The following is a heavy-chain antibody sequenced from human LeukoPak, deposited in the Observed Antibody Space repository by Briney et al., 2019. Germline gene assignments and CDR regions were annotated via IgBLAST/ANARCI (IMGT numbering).Heavy chain of an antibody. V-gene: IGHV4-59*01. J-gene: IGHJ5*02. CDR1: GGSINSYY. CDR3: ARDYYDSSGYFNWFDP. CDR2: IYHRGST. Sequence: SETLSLTCTVSGGSINSYYWSWIRQPPGKGLEWIGYIYHRGSTDYNPSLKSRVTISVDTSQNHFSLKLSSVTAADTAVYYCARDYYDSSGYFNWFDPWGQGTLVTVSS. D-gene: IGHD3-22*01.